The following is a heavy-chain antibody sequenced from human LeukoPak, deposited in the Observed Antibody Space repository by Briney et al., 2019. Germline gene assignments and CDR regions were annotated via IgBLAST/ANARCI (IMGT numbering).Heavy chain of an antibody. CDR3: ARRGLYGSSPFDP. V-gene: IGHV4-39*01. Sequence: PSETLSLTCTGSGGSISSSYYFWGWIRQPPGKGLEWLGIIYYSGTTYYNPSLKSRLTISVDTSKNQFSPNLSSVTAADTAVYYCARRGLYGSSPFDPWGQGTLVTVSS. CDR2: IYYSGTT. D-gene: IGHD2-2*01. CDR1: GGSISSSYYF. J-gene: IGHJ5*02.